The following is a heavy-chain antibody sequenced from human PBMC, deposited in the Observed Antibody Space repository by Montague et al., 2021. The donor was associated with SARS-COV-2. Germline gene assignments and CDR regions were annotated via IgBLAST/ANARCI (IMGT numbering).Heavy chain of an antibody. V-gene: IGHV4-59*01. CDR3: AREVRYYYDSSGPGAFDT. D-gene: IGHD3-22*01. Sequence: SETLSLTCTVSGGSISSYYWSWIRQPPGKGLEWIGYIYYSGSTNYNPSLKSRVTISVDTSKNQFSLKLSSVTAADTAVYYCAREVRYYYDSSGPGAFDTWGQGTMVTVSS. CDR1: GGSISSYY. J-gene: IGHJ3*02. CDR2: IYYSGST.